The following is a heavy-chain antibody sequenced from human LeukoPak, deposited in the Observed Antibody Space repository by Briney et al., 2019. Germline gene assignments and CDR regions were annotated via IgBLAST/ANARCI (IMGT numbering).Heavy chain of an antibody. Sequence: GGSLRLSCAASGFSFSSYGIHWVRQAPGKGLEGVAVISYDGNNKYYADSVKGRFNISRDNSKNTLYLQMNSLRTEDTSVYYCAKERYSSSSAYIDYWGQGTLVTVSS. CDR1: GFSFSSYG. V-gene: IGHV3-30*18. CDR3: AKERYSSSSAYIDY. D-gene: IGHD6-6*01. CDR2: ISYDGNNK. J-gene: IGHJ4*02.